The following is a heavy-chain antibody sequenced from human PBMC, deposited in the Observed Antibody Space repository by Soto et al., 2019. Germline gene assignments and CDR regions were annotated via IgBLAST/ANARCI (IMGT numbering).Heavy chain of an antibody. CDR3: ARHLFGTGRVPGDY. CDR1: GYTFTSYR. V-gene: IGHV5-10-1*01. J-gene: IGHJ4*02. Sequence: ASMKISDKGCGYTFTSYRISWVRQMTGKGLEWMGGIDPSDSYTTYSPSFQGHVTISADKSISTAYLQWSSLKASDTAMYYCARHLFGTGRVPGDYWGQGTLVTASS. CDR2: IDPSDSYT. D-gene: IGHD3-10*02.